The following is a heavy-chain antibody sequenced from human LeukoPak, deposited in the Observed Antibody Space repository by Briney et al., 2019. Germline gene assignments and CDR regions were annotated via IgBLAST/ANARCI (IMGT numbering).Heavy chain of an antibody. V-gene: IGHV4-59*01. Sequence: PSETLSLTCTVSGGSISSYYWSWIRQPPGKGLERIGYIYYSGSTNYNPSLKSRVTISVDTSKNQFSLKLSSVTAADTAVYYCARDFGGSYSDAFDIWGQGTMVTVSS. J-gene: IGHJ3*02. CDR1: GGSISSYY. CDR3: ARDFGGSYSDAFDI. D-gene: IGHD1-26*01. CDR2: IYYSGST.